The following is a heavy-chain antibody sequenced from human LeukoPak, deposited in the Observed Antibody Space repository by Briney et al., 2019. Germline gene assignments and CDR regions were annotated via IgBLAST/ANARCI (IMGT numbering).Heavy chain of an antibody. CDR2: IYHSGST. CDR1: GGSISSGGYY. Sequence: PSQTLSLTCTVSGGSISSGGYYWSWIRQPPGKGLEWIGYIYHSGSTYYNPSLKSRVTISVDRSKNQFSLKLSSVTAADTAVYYCATNLAVAGGAYYFDYWGQGTLVTVSS. V-gene: IGHV4-30-2*01. J-gene: IGHJ4*02. D-gene: IGHD6-19*01. CDR3: ATNLAVAGGAYYFDY.